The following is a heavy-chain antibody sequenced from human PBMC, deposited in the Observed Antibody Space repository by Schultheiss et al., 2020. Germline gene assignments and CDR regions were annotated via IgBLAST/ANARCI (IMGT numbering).Heavy chain of an antibody. D-gene: IGHD3-22*01. CDR1: GASISSGNW. CDR3: ARNVVKWFDP. J-gene: IGHJ5*02. V-gene: IGHV4/OR15-8*02. Sequence: SETLSLTCAVSGASISSGNWWSWIRQPPGKGLEWRGEISHRGDTNFKPSLRNRVMISLDSSKNEFSLRLSSMTAADTAVYYCARNVVKWFDPWGQGTLVTVSS. CDR2: ISHRGDT.